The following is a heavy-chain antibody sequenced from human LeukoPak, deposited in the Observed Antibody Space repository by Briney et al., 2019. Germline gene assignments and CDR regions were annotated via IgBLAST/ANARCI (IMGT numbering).Heavy chain of an antibody. V-gene: IGHV1-2*06. CDR1: GYTFIGYY. Sequence: ASVKVSCKASGYTFIGYYMHWVRQAPGQGLEWMGRINPNSGGTNYAQKFQGRVTMTRDTSISTAYVELSRLRSDDTAVCYCARIYGSGSYSFFDYWGQGTLVTVSS. J-gene: IGHJ4*02. CDR2: INPNSGGT. CDR3: ARIYGSGSYSFFDY. D-gene: IGHD3-10*01.